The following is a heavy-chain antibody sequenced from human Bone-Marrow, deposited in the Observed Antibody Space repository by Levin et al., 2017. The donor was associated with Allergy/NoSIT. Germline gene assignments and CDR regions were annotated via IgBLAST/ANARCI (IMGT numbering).Heavy chain of an antibody. D-gene: IGHD3-22*01. J-gene: IGHJ3*02. CDR2: ISWNSGSI. Sequence: GGSLRLSCAASGFTFNDYAMHWVRQRPGKGLEWVSAISWNSGSIVYADSVKGRFTISRDNAKNSLYLQMNSLRPEDTALFYCAKDMDYGISGNDRAFEIWGQGTMVTVSS. V-gene: IGHV3-9*01. CDR3: AKDMDYGISGNDRAFEI. CDR1: GFTFNDYA.